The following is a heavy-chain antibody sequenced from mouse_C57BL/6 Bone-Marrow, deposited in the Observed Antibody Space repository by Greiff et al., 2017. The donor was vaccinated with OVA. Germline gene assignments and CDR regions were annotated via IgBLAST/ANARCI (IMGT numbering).Heavy chain of an antibody. D-gene: IGHD3-1*01. V-gene: IGHV10-1*01. CDR3: VRHDQLGYAMDY. Sequence: EVQRVESGGGLVQPKGSLKLSCAASGFSFNTYAMNWVRQAPGKGLEWVARIRSKSNNYATYYADSVKDRFTISRDDSESMLYLQMNNLKTEDTAMYYGVRHDQLGYAMDYWGQGTSVTVSS. CDR2: IRSKSNNYAT. CDR1: GFSFNTYA. J-gene: IGHJ4*01.